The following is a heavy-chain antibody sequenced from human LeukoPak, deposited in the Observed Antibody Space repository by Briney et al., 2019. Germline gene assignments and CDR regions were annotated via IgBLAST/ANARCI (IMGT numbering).Heavy chain of an antibody. Sequence: GGSLRLSCAASGFTFSSYSMNWVRQVPGKGLEWVSSISSSGAYIHYADSVKGRVTISRDNAKKTLYLQMNSLRAEDTAVYYCARDEYSSSSAWYFDVWGRGTLVTVSS. V-gene: IGHV3-21*01. CDR3: ARDEYSSSSAWYFDV. CDR2: ISSSGAYI. D-gene: IGHD6-6*01. CDR1: GFTFSSYS. J-gene: IGHJ2*01.